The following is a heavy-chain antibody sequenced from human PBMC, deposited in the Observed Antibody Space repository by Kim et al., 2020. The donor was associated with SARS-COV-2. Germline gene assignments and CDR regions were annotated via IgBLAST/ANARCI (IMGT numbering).Heavy chain of an antibody. J-gene: IGHJ4*02. Sequence: SETLSLTCAVYGGSFSGYYWSWIRQPPGKGLEWIGEINHSGSTNYNPSLKSRVTISVDTSKNQFSLKLSSVTAADTAVYYCARYGSSRERPYYFDYWGQGTLVTVSS. CDR1: GGSFSGYY. CDR2: INHSGST. V-gene: IGHV4-34*01. D-gene: IGHD6-13*01. CDR3: ARYGSSRERPYYFDY.